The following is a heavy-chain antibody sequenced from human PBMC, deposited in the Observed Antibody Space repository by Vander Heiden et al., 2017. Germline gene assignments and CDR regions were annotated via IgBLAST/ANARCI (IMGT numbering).Heavy chain of an antibody. CDR3: ARGGYCSSTSCPPDY. CDR1: GVTYSSHA. J-gene: IGHJ4*02. D-gene: IGHD2-2*01. V-gene: IGHV3-23*01. Sequence: EVQLLESGGDLVQPGGSLRLPCVVTGVTYSSHALSWVRQAPGKGLEWVAANSGGGDNAYYGDSLKGRFAISRDNSKNTVYLQMNSLRADDTAVYYCARGGYCSSTSCPPDYWGQGPLVTVST. CDR2: NSGGGDNA.